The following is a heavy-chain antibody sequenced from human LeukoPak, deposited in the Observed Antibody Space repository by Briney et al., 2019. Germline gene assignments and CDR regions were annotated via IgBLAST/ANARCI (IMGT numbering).Heavy chain of an antibody. D-gene: IGHD4-17*01. Sequence: GGSLRLSCAASGFTSSSYAMSWVRQAPGKGLEWVSAISGSGGSTYYADSVRSRFTISRDNSKNTLYLQMNSLRAEDTAVYYCAKGPYGDYVPHDYWGQGTLVTVSS. CDR2: ISGSGGST. V-gene: IGHV3-23*01. CDR3: AKGPYGDYVPHDY. J-gene: IGHJ4*02. CDR1: GFTSSSYA.